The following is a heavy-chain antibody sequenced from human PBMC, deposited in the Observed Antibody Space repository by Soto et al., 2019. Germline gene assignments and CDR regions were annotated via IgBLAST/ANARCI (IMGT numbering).Heavy chain of an antibody. CDR1: GYTFTNSG. Sequence: ASVKVSCKASGYTFTNSGFSWVRQAPGQGLEWVGWIRVNNGDTHYAQKLQGRVTMTTDTSTSTAFMELRSLRSDDTAVYYCARLRSGNYDILTGYSLWGQGTLVTVSS. V-gene: IGHV1-18*01. CDR2: IRVNNGDT. J-gene: IGHJ4*02. D-gene: IGHD3-9*01. CDR3: ARLRSGNYDILTGYSL.